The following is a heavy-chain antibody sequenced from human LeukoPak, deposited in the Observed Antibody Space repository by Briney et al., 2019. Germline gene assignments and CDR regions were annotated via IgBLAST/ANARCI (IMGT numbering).Heavy chain of an antibody. J-gene: IGHJ4*02. D-gene: IGHD1-26*01. CDR2: IRTKVNSHAT. V-gene: IGHV3-73*01. CDR1: GFTFSGST. Sequence: GGSLRLSCAASGFTFSGSTMHWVRRASGKGQEWVGRIRTKVNSHATAYAASVKGRFTISRDDSKNTAYLQMKSLKTEDTAVYYCTRSAGGTFDYWGQGTLVTVSS. CDR3: TRSAGGTFDY.